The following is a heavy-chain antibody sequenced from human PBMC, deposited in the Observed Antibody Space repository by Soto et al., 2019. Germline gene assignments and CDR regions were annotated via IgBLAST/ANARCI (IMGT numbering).Heavy chain of an antibody. V-gene: IGHV3-21*01. CDR1: GFTFSSYS. Sequence: GGSLRLSCAASGFTFSSYSMNWVRQAPGKGLEWVSSISSSSSYIYYADSVKGRFTISRDNAKDSLYLQMNSLRAEDTAVYYCARDEGPRPKDAFDIRGQGTMVTVSS. CDR2: ISSSSSYI. CDR3: ARDEGPRPKDAFDI. J-gene: IGHJ3*02.